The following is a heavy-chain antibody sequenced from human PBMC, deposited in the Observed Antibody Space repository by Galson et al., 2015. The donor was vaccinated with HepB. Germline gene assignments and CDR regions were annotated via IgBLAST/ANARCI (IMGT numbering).Heavy chain of an antibody. J-gene: IGHJ4*02. V-gene: IGHV1-69*13. CDR3: ARGSVAGGGVADY. CDR2: IIPIFGTA. Sequence: SVKVSCKASGGTFSSYAISWVRQAPGQGLEWMGGIIPIFGTANYAQKFQGRVTITADESTSTAYMELSSLRSEDTAVYYCARGSVAGGGVADYWGQGTLVTVSS. D-gene: IGHD6-19*01. CDR1: GGTFSSYA.